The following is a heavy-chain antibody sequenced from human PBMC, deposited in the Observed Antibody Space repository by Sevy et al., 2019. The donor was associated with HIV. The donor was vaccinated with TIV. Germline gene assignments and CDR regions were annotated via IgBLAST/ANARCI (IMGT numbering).Heavy chain of an antibody. CDR2: IYPGDSDT. D-gene: IGHD1-26*01. Sequence: GESLKISCKGSGYSFTSYWIGWVRQMPGKGLEWMGIIYPGDSDTRYSPSFQGQVTISADKSISTAYLQWSSLEASDTAMYYCARRTGSYYYGMDVWGQRTTVTVSS. V-gene: IGHV5-51*01. J-gene: IGHJ6*02. CDR1: GYSFTSYW. CDR3: ARRTGSYYYGMDV.